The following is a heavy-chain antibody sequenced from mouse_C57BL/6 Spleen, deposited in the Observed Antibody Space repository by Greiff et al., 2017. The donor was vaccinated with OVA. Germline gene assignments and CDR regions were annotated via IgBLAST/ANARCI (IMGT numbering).Heavy chain of an antibody. CDR1: GYTFTSYN. D-gene: IGHD1-1*01. Sequence: QVQLQQSGAELVRPGASVKMSCKASGYTFTSYNMHWVKQTPRQGLEWIGAIYPGNGDTSYNQKFKGKATLTVDKSSSTAYMQLSSLTSEDSAVYFCAKSTTVRGTGAMDYWGQGTSVTVSS. V-gene: IGHV1-12*01. CDR3: AKSTTVRGTGAMDY. CDR2: IYPGNGDT. J-gene: IGHJ4*01.